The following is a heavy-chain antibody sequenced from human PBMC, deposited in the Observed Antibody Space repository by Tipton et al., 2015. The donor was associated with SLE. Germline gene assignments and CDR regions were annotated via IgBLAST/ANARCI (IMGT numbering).Heavy chain of an antibody. Sequence: QSGPEVKKPGASVKVSCKASGYTFTSYAMNWVRQAPGQGLEWMGWINTNTGNPTYAQGFTGRFVFSLDTSVSTAYLQISSLKAEDTAVYYCASRISDYDWGDAFDLWGQGTMVTVSS. CDR1: GYTFTSYA. CDR3: ASRISDYDWGDAFDL. D-gene: IGHD5-12*01. V-gene: IGHV7-4-1*02. J-gene: IGHJ3*01. CDR2: INTNTGNP.